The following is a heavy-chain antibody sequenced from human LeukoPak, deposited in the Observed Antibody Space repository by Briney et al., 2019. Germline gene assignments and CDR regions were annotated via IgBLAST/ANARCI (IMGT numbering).Heavy chain of an antibody. V-gene: IGHV4-59*01. CDR2: IYYSGST. CDR3: ARFSSTDDAFDI. J-gene: IGHJ3*02. CDR1: GGSISSYY. Sequence: SETLSLTCTVSGGSISSYYWSWIRQPPGKGLEWTGYIYYSGSTNYNPSLKSRVTISVDTSKNQFSLKLSSVTAVDTAVYYCARFSSTDDAFDIWGQGTMVTVSS.